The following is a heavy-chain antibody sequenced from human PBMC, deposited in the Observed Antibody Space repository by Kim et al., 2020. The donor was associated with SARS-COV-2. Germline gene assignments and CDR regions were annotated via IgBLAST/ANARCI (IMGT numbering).Heavy chain of an antibody. V-gene: IGHV1-46*01. J-gene: IGHJ5*02. CDR2: SGGST. CDR3: ARRLDP. Sequence: SGGSTRYAQKFQGRVTMTRETSTSTVYMELSSLRSEDTAVYYCARRLDPWGQGTLVTVSS.